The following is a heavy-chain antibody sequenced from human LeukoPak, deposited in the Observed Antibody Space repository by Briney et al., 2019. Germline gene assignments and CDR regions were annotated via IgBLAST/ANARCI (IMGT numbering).Heavy chain of an antibody. CDR3: ARKQQSRWVSGMDV. D-gene: IGHD6-13*01. CDR1: GDSVSSNSAA. J-gene: IGHJ6*02. CDR2: TYYRSKWYN. Sequence: SQTLSLTCAISGDSVSSNSAAWNWIRQSPSRGLEWLGRTYYRSKWYNDYAVSVKSRITINSDTSKNQFSLQLNSVTPEDTAVYYCARKQQSRWVSGMDVWGQGTTVTVSS. V-gene: IGHV6-1*01.